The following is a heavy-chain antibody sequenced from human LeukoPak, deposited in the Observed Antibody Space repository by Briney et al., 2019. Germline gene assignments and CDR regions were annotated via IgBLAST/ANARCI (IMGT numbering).Heavy chain of an antibody. J-gene: IGHJ6*03. D-gene: IGHD3-3*01. Sequence: PSETLSLTCTVSGGSISNYYWNWIRQPPGKGLEWIGYILSSGSTHHNPSLTSRISLSVDTSRNQFSLKLSSVTAADTAVYYCARNLRDFGYYYYYMDVWGKGTTVTVSS. CDR2: ILSSGST. CDR3: ARNLRDFGYYYYYMDV. V-gene: IGHV4-59*01. CDR1: GGSISNYY.